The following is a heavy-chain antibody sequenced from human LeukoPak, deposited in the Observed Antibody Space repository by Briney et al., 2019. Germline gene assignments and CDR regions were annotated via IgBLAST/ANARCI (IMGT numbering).Heavy chain of an antibody. CDR2: IIPILGVA. D-gene: IGHD2-15*01. Sequence: AASVKVSCKASGGTFSSYAISWVRQAPGQGLEWMGRIIPILGVANYAQKFQGRVTITADKSTSTAYMELSSLRSEDTAVHYCARVSGPLYCSGGSGYSRDYYYYGMDVWGQGTTVTVSS. V-gene: IGHV1-69*04. CDR1: GGTFSSYA. J-gene: IGHJ6*02. CDR3: ARVSGPLYCSGGSGYSRDYYYYGMDV.